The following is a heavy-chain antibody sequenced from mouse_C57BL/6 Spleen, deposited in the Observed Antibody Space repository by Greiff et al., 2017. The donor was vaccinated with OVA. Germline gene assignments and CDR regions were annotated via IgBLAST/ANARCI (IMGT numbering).Heavy chain of an antibody. D-gene: IGHD1-1*01. CDR3: TKKAYYSF. J-gene: IGHJ3*01. CDR1: GYTFTDYE. CDR2: IDPETGGT. Sequence: QVQLQQSGAELVRPGASVTLSCKASGYTFTDYEMHWVKQTPVHGLEWIGAIDPETGGTAYNQKFKGKAILTADKSSSTAYMELRGLTSEDSAVYYWTKKAYYSFWGQGTLVTVSA. V-gene: IGHV1-15*01.